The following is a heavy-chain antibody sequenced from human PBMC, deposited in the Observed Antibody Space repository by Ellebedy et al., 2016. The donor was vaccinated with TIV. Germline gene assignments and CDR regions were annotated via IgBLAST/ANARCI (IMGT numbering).Heavy chain of an antibody. CDR1: GFTFSNYC. CDR3: ARDQWLGRAYYFDS. CDR2: IKQDGSEE. D-gene: IGHD6-19*01. Sequence: GESLKISCAASGFTFSNYCMSWVRRAPGKGLEWVANIKQDGSEEYYVDSVKGRFLISRDNTKNSLYLQMNSLTGEDTAVYYCARDQWLGRAYYFDSWGQGALLTVSS. V-gene: IGHV3-7*01. J-gene: IGHJ4*02.